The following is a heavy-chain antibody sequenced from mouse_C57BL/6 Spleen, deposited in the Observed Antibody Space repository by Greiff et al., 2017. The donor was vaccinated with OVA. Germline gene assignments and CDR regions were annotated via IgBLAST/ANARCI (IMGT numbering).Heavy chain of an antibody. J-gene: IGHJ2*01. CDR2: ICWDDDK. CDR1: GFSLSTFGMG. D-gene: IGHD1-1*01. CDR3: DRIEGYYGSSPYFDY. Sequence: QVTLKVSGPGILQPSQTLSLSCSFSGFSLSTFGMGVGWLRPPSGKGLEWLAHICWDDDKYYNPDLKSRLTISKYTAKNQVCLKIANVNTADTDTYDGDRIEGYYGSSPYFDYWGQGTTLTVSS. V-gene: IGHV8-8*01.